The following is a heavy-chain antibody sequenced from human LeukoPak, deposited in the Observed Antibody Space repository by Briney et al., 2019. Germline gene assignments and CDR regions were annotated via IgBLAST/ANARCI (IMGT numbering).Heavy chain of an antibody. J-gene: IGHJ4*02. V-gene: IGHV3-23*01. CDR3: ARDRHGDYGGY. CDR2: ISGSGGST. CDR1: GFTFSSYA. D-gene: IGHD4-17*01. Sequence: GGSLRLSCAASGFTFSSYAMSWVRQAPGKGLEWVSAISGSGGSTYYADSVKGRFTISRDNSKNTLYLQMNSLRAEDTAVYYCARDRHGDYGGYWGQGTLVTVSS.